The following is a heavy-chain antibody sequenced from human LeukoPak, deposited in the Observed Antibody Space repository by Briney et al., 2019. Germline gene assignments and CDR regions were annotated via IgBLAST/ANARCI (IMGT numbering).Heavy chain of an antibody. J-gene: IGHJ3*02. CDR1: GFTFSNYW. Sequence: GGSLRLSCVASGFTFSNYWMSWVRQAPGKGLEWVANIKQDGSEKYYVESVKGRFTISRDNARNSLYPQMNSLRAEDTAVYYCARDWSAFDIWGQGTMVTVSS. CDR3: ARDWSAFDI. V-gene: IGHV3-7*04. CDR2: IKQDGSEK.